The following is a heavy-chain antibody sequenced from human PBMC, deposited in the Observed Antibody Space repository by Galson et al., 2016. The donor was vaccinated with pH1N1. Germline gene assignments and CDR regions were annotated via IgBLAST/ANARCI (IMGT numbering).Heavy chain of an antibody. CDR1: GRSISSSAYY. CDR2: IYESGTT. Sequence: SETLSLTCTVSGRSISSSAYYWAWIRQTPGKGLEWIGDIYESGTTFYHPSLKSRVTISLDTSKNQFSLQLISVTAADTGVYYCARHGRFDYEATGTFDYWGRGTLVAVSS. V-gene: IGHV4-39*01. D-gene: IGHD4-17*01. CDR3: ARHGRFDYEATGTFDY. J-gene: IGHJ4*02.